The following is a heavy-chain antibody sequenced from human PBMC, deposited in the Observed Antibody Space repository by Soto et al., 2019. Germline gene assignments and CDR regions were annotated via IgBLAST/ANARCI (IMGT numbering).Heavy chain of an antibody. Sequence: QVPLQESGPGLVKPSQTLSLTCTVSGGSISSGDYYWSWIRQPPGKGLEWIGYIYYSGSTYYNPSLKSRVTISVDTSKNQFSLKLSSVTAADTAVYYCARGYCSSTSCYTGGWFDPWGQGTLVTVSS. V-gene: IGHV4-30-4*01. CDR2: IYYSGST. J-gene: IGHJ5*02. CDR1: GGSISSGDYY. D-gene: IGHD2-2*02. CDR3: ARGYCSSTSCYTGGWFDP.